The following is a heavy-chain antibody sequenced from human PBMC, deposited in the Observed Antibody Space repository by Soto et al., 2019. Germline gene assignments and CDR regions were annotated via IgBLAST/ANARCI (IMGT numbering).Heavy chain of an antibody. Sequence: QVQLVESGGGLVKPGGSLRLSCAASGFTFSDYYMSWIRQAPGKGLEWVSYISSSSSYTNYADSVKGRFTISRDNAKNSLYLQMNSLRAEDTAVYYCARGDLDYDILTGYPFGYYGMDVWGQGTTVTVSS. CDR1: GFTFSDYY. CDR3: ARGDLDYDILTGYPFGYYGMDV. J-gene: IGHJ6*02. D-gene: IGHD3-9*01. V-gene: IGHV3-11*06. CDR2: ISSSSSYT.